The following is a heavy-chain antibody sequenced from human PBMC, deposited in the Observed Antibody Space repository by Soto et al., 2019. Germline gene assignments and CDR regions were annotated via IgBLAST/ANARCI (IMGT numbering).Heavy chain of an antibody. CDR1: DGSISTYF. CDR3: ARGGQDFWSGPFDY. Sequence: GQLQESGPGLVKPSETLSLTCTVSDGSISTYFCNWIRQPAGKGLEWIGRIDNSGNTNYNPSLKSRVTMSADTSRNQFSLKLNSVTAADTAVYYCARGGQDFWSGPFDYWGQGALVTVSS. V-gene: IGHV4-4*07. CDR2: IDNSGNT. J-gene: IGHJ4*02. D-gene: IGHD3-3*01.